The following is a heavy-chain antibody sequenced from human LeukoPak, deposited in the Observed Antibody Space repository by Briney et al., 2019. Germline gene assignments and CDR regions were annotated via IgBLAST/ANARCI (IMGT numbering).Heavy chain of an antibody. V-gene: IGHV3-23*01. CDR3: AKSIMITFGGVIVIPNYYFDY. CDR1: GFTFSSYA. J-gene: IGHJ4*02. D-gene: IGHD3-16*02. Sequence: PGGSLRLSCAASGFTFSSYAMSWVRQAPGKGLEWVSAISGSGGSTYYADSVKGRFTSSRDNSKNTLYLQMNSRRAEDTAVYYCAKSIMITFGGVIVIPNYYFDYWGQGTLVTVSS. CDR2: ISGSGGST.